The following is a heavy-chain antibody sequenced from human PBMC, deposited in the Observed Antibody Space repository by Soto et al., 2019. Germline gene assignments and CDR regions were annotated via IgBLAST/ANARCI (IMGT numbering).Heavy chain of an antibody. Sequence: GGSLRLSCAASGFTFRSYSMNWVRQAPGKGLEWISYISSSSSTISYGDSVKGRFAISRDNARNSLSLQMNSLRDEDTAVYYWARLMIVTGGDAFDIWGQGTMVTVSS. CDR2: ISSSSSTI. CDR1: GFTFRSYS. CDR3: ARLMIVTGGDAFDI. V-gene: IGHV3-48*02. J-gene: IGHJ3*02. D-gene: IGHD3-22*01.